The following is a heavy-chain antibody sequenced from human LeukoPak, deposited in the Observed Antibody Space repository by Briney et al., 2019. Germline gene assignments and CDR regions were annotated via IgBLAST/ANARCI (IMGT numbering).Heavy chain of an antibody. D-gene: IGHD4-23*01. CDR1: GFTFSGYA. V-gene: IGHV3-23*01. CDR3: AKATVVTPIFDY. CDR2: ISGSGGST. J-gene: IGHJ4*02. Sequence: GGSLRLSRAASGFTFSGYAMSWVRQAPGKGLEWVSAISGSGGSTYYADSVKGRFTISRDNSKNTLYLQMNSLRAEDTAVYYCAKATVVTPIFDYWGQGTLVTVSS.